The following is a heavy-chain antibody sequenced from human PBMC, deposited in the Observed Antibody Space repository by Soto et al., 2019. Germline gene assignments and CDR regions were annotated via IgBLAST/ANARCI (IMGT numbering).Heavy chain of an antibody. CDR3: AKVWTREGVVVAVDAFEG. D-gene: IGHD2-15*01. CDR2: ISGSGGST. CDR1: GFTFSSYA. J-gene: IGHJ3*01. V-gene: IGHV3-23*01. Sequence: GGSLRLSCAASGFTFSSYAMSWVRQAPGKGQEWVSAISGSGGSTYYADSVTGRFTISRDNSKNTLYLQMNSLRAEDTAVYYCAKVWTREGVVVAVDAFEGWGQGTMVTGSS.